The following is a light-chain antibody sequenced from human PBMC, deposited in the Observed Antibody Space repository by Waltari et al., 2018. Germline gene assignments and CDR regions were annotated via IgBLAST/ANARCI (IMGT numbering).Light chain of an antibody. V-gene: IGLV2-8*01. CDR2: EVT. CDR1: SRDIGGYKY. Sequence: QSALTQPPSASGSPGQSVTISCTGTSRDIGGYKYVCWYQQHPGKAPKLMIYEVTKRPSGVPDRFSGSRSGNTASLTVSGLQAEDEADYYCMSYAGSNTWVFGGGTKLTVL. J-gene: IGLJ3*02. CDR3: MSYAGSNTWV.